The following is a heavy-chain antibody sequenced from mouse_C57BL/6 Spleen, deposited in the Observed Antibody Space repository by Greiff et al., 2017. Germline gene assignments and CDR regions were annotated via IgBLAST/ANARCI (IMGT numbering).Heavy chain of an antibody. Sequence: VKLVESGPELVKPGASVKISCKASGYAFSSSWMNWVKQRPGKGLEWIGRIYPGAGGTNYNGKFKGKATLTADKSSSTAYMQLSSLTYADSAFYCCERSGLAYWGQGTLVTVSA. V-gene: IGHV1-82*01. CDR3: ERSGLAY. J-gene: IGHJ3*01. CDR2: IYPGAGGT. CDR1: GYAFSSSW.